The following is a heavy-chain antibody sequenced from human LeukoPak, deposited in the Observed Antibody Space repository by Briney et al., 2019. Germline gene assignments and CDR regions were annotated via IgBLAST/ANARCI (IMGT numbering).Heavy chain of an antibody. CDR3: AREEVLFFPLNDY. Sequence: ASVKVSCKASGGTFSSYAISWVRQAPGQGLEWMGGIIPIFGTANYAQKFQGRVTITTDESTSTAYMELSSLRAEDTAVYYCAREEVLFFPLNDYWGQGTLVTVSS. V-gene: IGHV1-69*05. D-gene: IGHD2/OR15-2a*01. J-gene: IGHJ4*02. CDR2: IIPIFGTA. CDR1: GGTFSSYA.